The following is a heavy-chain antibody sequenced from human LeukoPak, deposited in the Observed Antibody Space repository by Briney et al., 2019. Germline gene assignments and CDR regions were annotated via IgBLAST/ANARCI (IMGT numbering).Heavy chain of an antibody. CDR2: ISWDGSST. V-gene: IGHV3-43D*04. D-gene: IGHD6-19*01. Sequence: GGSLRLSCAASGFTFDDYAMNWVRQAPGKGLEWVSLISWDGSSTYYADSVKGRFTISRDNSKNSLYLQMNSLRAEDTALYYCAKGAVEQWLVLYFDYWGQGTLVTVSS. J-gene: IGHJ4*02. CDR3: AKGAVEQWLVLYFDY. CDR1: GFTFDDYA.